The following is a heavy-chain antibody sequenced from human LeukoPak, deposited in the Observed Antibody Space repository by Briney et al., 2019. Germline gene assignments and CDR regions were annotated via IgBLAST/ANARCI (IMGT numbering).Heavy chain of an antibody. CDR3: TRYNNDHFDY. V-gene: IGHV3-33*01. D-gene: IGHD1-14*01. Sequence: GGSLRLSCAGSGFTFGRYGMHWFRQTPGKGPEGVAVIAYDGSRAFYADSVKGRFTISRDNSKNTMSVQMDDLRAEDTAVYYCTRYNNDHFDYWGQGTLVTVSS. J-gene: IGHJ4*02. CDR2: IAYDGSRA. CDR1: GFTFGRYG.